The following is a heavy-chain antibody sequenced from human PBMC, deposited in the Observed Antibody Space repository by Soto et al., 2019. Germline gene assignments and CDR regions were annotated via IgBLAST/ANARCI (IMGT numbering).Heavy chain of an antibody. D-gene: IGHD3-3*01. CDR1: GFTFSSYS. CDR3: ARDLNYDFWSGYYTGAGMDV. Sequence: EVQLVESGGGLVQPGGSLRLSCAASGFTFSSYSMNWVRQAPGKGLEWVSYISSSSSTIYCADSVKGRFTISRDNAKNSLYLQMNSLRDEDTAVYYCARDLNYDFWSGYYTGAGMDVWGQGTTVTVSS. J-gene: IGHJ6*02. CDR2: ISSSSSTI. V-gene: IGHV3-48*02.